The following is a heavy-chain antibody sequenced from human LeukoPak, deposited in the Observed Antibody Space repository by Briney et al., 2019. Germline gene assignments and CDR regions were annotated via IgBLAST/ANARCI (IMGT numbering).Heavy chain of an antibody. Sequence: SKTLSLTCTVSGGSISSSSYYWGWIRQPPGKGLEWIGSIYYSGSTYYNPSLKSRVTISVDTSKNQFSLKLSSVTAADTAVYYCARHFVVVPAAIGWFDPWGQGTLVTVSS. J-gene: IGHJ5*02. V-gene: IGHV4-39*01. CDR1: GGSISSSSYY. CDR2: IYYSGST. CDR3: ARHFVVVPAAIGWFDP. D-gene: IGHD2-2*02.